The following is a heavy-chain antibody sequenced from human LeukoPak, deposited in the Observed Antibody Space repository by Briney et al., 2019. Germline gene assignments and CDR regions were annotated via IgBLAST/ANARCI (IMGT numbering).Heavy chain of an antibody. V-gene: IGHV4-34*01. D-gene: IGHD4-17*01. CDR2: INHSGST. CDR3: ATVYGDYVWGYFDY. Sequence: SETLSLTCAVYGGSFSGYYWSWIRQPPGKGLEWIGEINHSGSTNYNPSLKSRVTISVDTSKNQFSLKLSSVTAADTAVYYCATVYGDYVWGYFDYWGQGTLVTVSS. CDR1: GGSFSGYY. J-gene: IGHJ4*02.